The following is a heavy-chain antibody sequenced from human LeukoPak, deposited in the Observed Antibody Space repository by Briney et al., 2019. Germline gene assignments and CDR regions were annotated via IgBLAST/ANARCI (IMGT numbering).Heavy chain of an antibody. J-gene: IGHJ6*03. CDR2: IYPDDSNT. D-gene: IGHD4-23*01. Sequence: GESLKISCQGSGYNFPIYWIGWVRQMPGQGLEWMGIIYPDDSNTIYGPSFQGQVTISADKSINTAYLEWSSLKASDTAIYYCAGPGGGGKNFYYLLDVLGKGNKVTGFS. V-gene: IGHV5-51*01. CDR3: AGPGGGGKNFYYLLDV. CDR1: GYNFPIYW.